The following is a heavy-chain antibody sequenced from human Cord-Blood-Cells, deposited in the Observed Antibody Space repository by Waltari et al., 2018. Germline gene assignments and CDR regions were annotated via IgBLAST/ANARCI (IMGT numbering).Heavy chain of an antibody. CDR1: GYSFTSYW. V-gene: IGHV5-51*01. CDR2: NYPGDSDT. Sequence: EVQLVPSGAEVKKPGESLKISCKGSGYSFTSYWNSCVRTLPGKGLEWMGINYPGDSDTRYRPSFQGQVTISADKSISTAYLQWSSLKASDTAMYYCARRSGVYYYYGMDVWGQGTTVTVSS. CDR3: ARRSGVYYYYGMDV. J-gene: IGHJ6*02. D-gene: IGHD6-19*01.